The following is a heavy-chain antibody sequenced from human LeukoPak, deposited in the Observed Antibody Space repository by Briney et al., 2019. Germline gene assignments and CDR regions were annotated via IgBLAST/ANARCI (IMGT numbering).Heavy chain of an antibody. J-gene: IGHJ5*02. CDR1: GSTFSSYA. Sequence: GGSLRLSCAASGSTFSSYAMSWVRQAPGKGLEWVSAISGSGGSTYYADSVKGRFTISRDNSKNTLYLQMNSLRAEDTAVYYCAKDRRDGSGSFNWFDPWGQGTLVTVSS. CDR2: ISGSGGST. V-gene: IGHV3-23*01. D-gene: IGHD3-10*01. CDR3: AKDRRDGSGSFNWFDP.